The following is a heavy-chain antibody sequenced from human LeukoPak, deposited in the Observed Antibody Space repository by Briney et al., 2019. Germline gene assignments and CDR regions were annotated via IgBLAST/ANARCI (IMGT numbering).Heavy chain of an antibody. CDR2: ISSSSSYI. CDR1: GFTFSSYS. J-gene: IGHJ6*02. D-gene: IGHD2-2*01. Sequence: GGSLRLSCAASGFTFSSYSMNWVRQAPGKGLEWVSSISSSSSYIYYADSVKGRFTISRDNAKNSLYLQMNSLRAEDTAVYYCAREDCSSTSCYADGMDVWGQGTTVTVSS. V-gene: IGHV3-21*01. CDR3: AREDCSSTSCYADGMDV.